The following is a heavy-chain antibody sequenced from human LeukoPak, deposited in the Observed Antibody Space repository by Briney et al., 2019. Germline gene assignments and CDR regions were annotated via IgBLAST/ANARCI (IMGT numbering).Heavy chain of an antibody. CDR1: GYTFTGYY. D-gene: IGHD3-22*01. CDR2: INPNSGGT. V-gene: IGHV1-2*02. Sequence: ASVKVSCKASGYTFTGYYMHWVRQAPGHGLEWMGWINPNSGGTNYAQKFQGRVTMTRDTSISTAYMELSRLRSDDTAVYYCARLDYYDSSGYDDYWGQGTLVTVSS. CDR3: ARLDYYDSSGYDDY. J-gene: IGHJ4*02.